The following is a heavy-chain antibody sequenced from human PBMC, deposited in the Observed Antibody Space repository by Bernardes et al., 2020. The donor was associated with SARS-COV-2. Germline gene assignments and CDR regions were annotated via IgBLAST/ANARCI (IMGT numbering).Heavy chain of an antibody. V-gene: IGHV1-2*02. CDR3: ARGTEMTTVTDAFDI. CDR2: INPISGGT. D-gene: IGHD4-4*01. CDR1: GYTFTGYY. J-gene: IGHJ3*02. Sequence: ASVKVSCKASGYTFTGYYMHWVRQAPGQRLDWMGWINPISGGTNYAQKFQGRVTMTRDTSISTAYMELSRLRSDDTAVYYCARGTEMTTVTDAFDIWGQGTMVTVSS.